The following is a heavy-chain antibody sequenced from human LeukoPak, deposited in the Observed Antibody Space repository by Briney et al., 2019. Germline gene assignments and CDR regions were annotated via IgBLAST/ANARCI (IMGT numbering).Heavy chain of an antibody. CDR3: VRVTTTMVRGVVLESFDY. CDR2: IYYSGST. D-gene: IGHD3-10*01. Sequence: PSETLSLTCTVSGGSISSYYWSWIRQPPGKGLEWIGYIYYSGSTNYNPSLKSRVTISVDTSKNQFSLKLSSVTAADTAVYYCVRVTTTMVRGVVLESFDYWGQGTLVTVSS. CDR1: GGSISSYY. J-gene: IGHJ4*02. V-gene: IGHV4-59*01.